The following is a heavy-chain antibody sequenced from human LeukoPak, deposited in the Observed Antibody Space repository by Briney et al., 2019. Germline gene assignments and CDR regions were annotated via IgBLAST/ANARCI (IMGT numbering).Heavy chain of an antibody. Sequence: SETLSLTCTVSGGXISSSYWSWIRQTPGKGLEWIGHIYYSGSATYNPSLKSRVTISIDMSKNQSSLKLRSVIAADTAVYYCARPRYGDTSWFDPWGQGTVVTVSS. D-gene: IGHD4-17*01. V-gene: IGHV4-59*01. J-gene: IGHJ5*02. CDR1: GGXISSSY. CDR3: ARPRYGDTSWFDP. CDR2: IYYSGSA.